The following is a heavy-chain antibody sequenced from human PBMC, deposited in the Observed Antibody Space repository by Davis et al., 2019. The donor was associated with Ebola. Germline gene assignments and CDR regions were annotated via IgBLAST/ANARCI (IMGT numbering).Heavy chain of an antibody. CDR2: ISSSSSYI. D-gene: IGHD4-17*01. CDR1: GFTFSSYS. CDR3: ARDRYGDYVRLHWFDP. V-gene: IGHV3-21*01. J-gene: IGHJ5*02. Sequence: GGSLRLSCAASGFTFSSYSMNWVRQAPGKGLEWVSSISSSSSYIYYADSVKGRFTISRDNAKNSLYLQMNSLRAEDTAVYYCARDRYGDYVRLHWFDPWGQGTLVTVSS.